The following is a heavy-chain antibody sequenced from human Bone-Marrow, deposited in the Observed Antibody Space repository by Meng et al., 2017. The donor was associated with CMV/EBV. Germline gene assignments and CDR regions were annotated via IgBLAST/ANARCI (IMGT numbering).Heavy chain of an antibody. J-gene: IGHJ6*02. D-gene: IGHD3-3*01. CDR3: ARDSRRSSGRGWFDFWSGMDG. Sequence: ASVKVSCKASGYTFTSYYMHWVRQAPGQGLEWMGWISAYYGNTNYAQKLQGRVTMTTDTSTSTAYMELRSLRSDDTAVYYCARDSRRSSGRGWFDFWSGMDGWGRGTTVTVSS. V-gene: IGHV1-18*04. CDR2: ISAYYGNT. CDR1: GYTFTSYY.